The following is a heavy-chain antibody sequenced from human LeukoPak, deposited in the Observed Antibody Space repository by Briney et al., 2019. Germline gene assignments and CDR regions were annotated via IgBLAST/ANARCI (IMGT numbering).Heavy chain of an antibody. D-gene: IGHD6-6*01. CDR3: ANSIAARRVRLVNDAFDI. Sequence: GRSLRLSCAASGFTFDDYAMHWVRQAPGKGLEWVSGISWNSGSIGYADSVKGRFTISRDNAKNSLYLQMNSLRAADTALYYCANSIAARRVRLVNDAFDIWGQGTMVTVSS. V-gene: IGHV3-9*01. J-gene: IGHJ3*02. CDR1: GFTFDDYA. CDR2: ISWNSGSI.